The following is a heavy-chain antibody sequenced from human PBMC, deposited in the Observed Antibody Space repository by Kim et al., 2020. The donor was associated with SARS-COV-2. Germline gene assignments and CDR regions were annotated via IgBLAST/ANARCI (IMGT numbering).Heavy chain of an antibody. V-gene: IGHV3-11*01. CDR3: ARCCLIADGTFEAYYYYGMDV. CDR2: ISSSGSTI. J-gene: IGHJ6*02. CDR1: GFTFSDYY. D-gene: IGHD6-13*01. Sequence: GGSLRLSCAASGFTFSDYYMSWIRQAPGKGLEWVSYISSSGSTIYYADSVKGRFTISRDNAKNSLYLQMNSLRAEDTAVYYCARCCLIADGTFEAYYYYGMDVWGQGTTVTVSS.